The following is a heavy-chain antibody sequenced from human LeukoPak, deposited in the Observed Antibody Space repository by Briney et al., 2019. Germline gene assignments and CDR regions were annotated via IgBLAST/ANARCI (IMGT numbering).Heavy chain of an antibody. CDR2: IIPIFGTA. Sequence: ASVKVSCKASGGTFSSYAISWVRQAPGQGLEWTGGIIPIFGTANYAQKFQGRVTITADESTSTAYMELSSLRSEDTAVYYCARDSSNDYVWGSWGQGTLVTVSS. J-gene: IGHJ4*02. CDR3: ARDSSNDYVWGS. D-gene: IGHD3-16*01. V-gene: IGHV1-69*13. CDR1: GGTFSSYA.